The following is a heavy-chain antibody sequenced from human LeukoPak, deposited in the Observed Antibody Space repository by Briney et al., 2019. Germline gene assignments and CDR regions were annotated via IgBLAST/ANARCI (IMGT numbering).Heavy chain of an antibody. CDR3: AEDDPDYGDYRGLVGY. J-gene: IGHJ4*02. CDR1: GFTFSSYA. CDR2: ISGSGGST. D-gene: IGHD4-17*01. Sequence: GGSLRLSCAASGFTFSSYAMSWVRQAPGKGLEWVSAISGSGGSTYYADSVKGRFTISRDNSKNTLYLQMNSLRAEDTAVYYCAEDDPDYGDYRGLVGYWGQGTLVTVSS. V-gene: IGHV3-23*01.